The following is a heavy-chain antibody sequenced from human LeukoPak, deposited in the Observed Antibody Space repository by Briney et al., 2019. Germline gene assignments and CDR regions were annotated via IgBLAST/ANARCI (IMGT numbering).Heavy chain of an antibody. CDR1: GFTFSSYS. Sequence: PGGSLRLSCAASGFTFSSYSMNWVRQAPGKGLEWVSSISSSSSYIYYADSVKGRFTISRDNAKNSLYLQMNSLRAEDTAVYYCARSVRSVVDVDYWGQGTLVTVSS. CDR2: ISSSSSYI. CDR3: ARSVRSVVDVDY. V-gene: IGHV3-21*01. J-gene: IGHJ4*02. D-gene: IGHD2-15*01.